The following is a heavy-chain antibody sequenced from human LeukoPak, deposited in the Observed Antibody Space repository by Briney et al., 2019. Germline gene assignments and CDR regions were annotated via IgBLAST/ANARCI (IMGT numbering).Heavy chain of an antibody. J-gene: IGHJ4*02. Sequence: SQTQSLTCTVSGGSISSGGYYWSWIRQHSGKGLEWIGYIYYSGSTYYNPSLKSRVTISVDTSKNQFSLKLSSVTAADTAVYYCAREDDSSGSLDYWGQGTLVTVSS. CDR3: AREDDSSGSLDY. D-gene: IGHD3-22*01. V-gene: IGHV4-31*03. CDR2: IYYSGST. CDR1: GGSISSGGYY.